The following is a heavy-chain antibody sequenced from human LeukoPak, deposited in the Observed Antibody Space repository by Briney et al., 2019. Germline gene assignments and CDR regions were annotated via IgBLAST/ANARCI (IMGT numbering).Heavy chain of an antibody. J-gene: IGHJ6*01. V-gene: IGHV3-23*01. D-gene: IGHD1-26*01. CDR3: AKMKGHPLPKYYMDV. CDR2: ISGSGDNT. CDR1: GFTFSGFA. Sequence: GGSLRLSCAASGFTFSGFAMSWVRRTPGKGLDWASGISGSGDNTLYADSAKGRFTISRDNSKNTLYLEMNSLRAEDTAIYYCAKMKGHPLPKYYMDVWGQGTTVTVSS.